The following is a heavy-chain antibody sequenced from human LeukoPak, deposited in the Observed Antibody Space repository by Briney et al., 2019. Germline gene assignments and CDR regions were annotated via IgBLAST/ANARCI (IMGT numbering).Heavy chain of an antibody. CDR1: GFTFSSYG. J-gene: IGHJ4*02. Sequence: QPGGSLRLSCAASGFTFSSYGMHWVRQAPGKGLEWVAFIRYDGSNKYYVDSVKGRFTISRDNSKNTLYLQMNSLRAEDTAVYYCAKGTLLKGTVDYWGQGTLVTVSS. V-gene: IGHV3-30*02. CDR3: AKGTLLKGTVDY. D-gene: IGHD1-1*01. CDR2: IRYDGSNK.